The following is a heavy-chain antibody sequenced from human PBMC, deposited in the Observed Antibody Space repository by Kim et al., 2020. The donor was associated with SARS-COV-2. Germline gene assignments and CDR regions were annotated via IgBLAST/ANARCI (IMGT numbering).Heavy chain of an antibody. Sequence: GGSLRLSCATSGFTFNNYAMAWVRQTPGKGLEWVSSISSSGVDSYYADSVKGRFTISRDNSKYTLYMQMNSLRAEDTAIYYCAKGLQQRVRVYDYWGQGTLVTVSS. CDR1: GFTFNNYA. D-gene: IGHD6-13*01. CDR3: AKGLQQRVRVYDY. V-gene: IGHV3-23*01. CDR2: ISSSGVDS. J-gene: IGHJ4*02.